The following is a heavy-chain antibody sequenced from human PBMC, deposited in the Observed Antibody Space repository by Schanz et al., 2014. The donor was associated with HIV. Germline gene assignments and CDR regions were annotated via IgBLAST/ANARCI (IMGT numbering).Heavy chain of an antibody. V-gene: IGHV3-30*03. Sequence: VRLLESGGGLVQPGGSLRLSCAASGFTFRTFSMDWVRQAAGKGLEWVAVISYDGSNKNYADSVKGRFTISRDNSKNTLYLQMNSLRAEDTAVYYCARDVSHDSSGHYSDYYYGMDVWGQGTTVTVSS. CDR2: ISYDGSNK. CDR1: GFTFRTFS. J-gene: IGHJ6*02. CDR3: ARDVSHDSSGHYSDYYYGMDV. D-gene: IGHD3-22*01.